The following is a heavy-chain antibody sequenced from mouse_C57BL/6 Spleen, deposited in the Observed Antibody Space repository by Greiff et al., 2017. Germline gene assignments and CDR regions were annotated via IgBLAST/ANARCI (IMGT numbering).Heavy chain of an antibody. CDR3: ARACDCDPGFAY. Sequence: VQLQQSGPELVKPGASVKIPCKASGYTFTDYNMDWVKQSPGKSLAWIGDINPDYGGTYNNQKFKGKATLTVDKSSSTAYRERRSLTSEDTAVYYCARACDCDPGFAYWGQGTMVTVSA. CDR1: GYTFTDYN. V-gene: IGHV1-18*01. J-gene: IGHJ3*01. CDR2: INPDYGGT.